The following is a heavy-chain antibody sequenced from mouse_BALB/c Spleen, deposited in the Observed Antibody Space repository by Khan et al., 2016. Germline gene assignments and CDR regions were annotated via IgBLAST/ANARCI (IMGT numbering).Heavy chain of an antibody. J-gene: IGHJ3*01. CDR1: GFTFNTYA. CDR3: VREGGGSLFAY. Sequence: EVQLVETGGGLVQPKGSLKLSCAASGFTFNTYAMHWVCQAPGKGLEWVARIRSKSNNYATYYADSVKDRFTISRDDSPSMLYLQMNNLKTEDTAMYVWVREGGGSLFAYWGQGTLVTVSA. CDR2: IRSKSNNYAT. V-gene: IGHV10-3*03.